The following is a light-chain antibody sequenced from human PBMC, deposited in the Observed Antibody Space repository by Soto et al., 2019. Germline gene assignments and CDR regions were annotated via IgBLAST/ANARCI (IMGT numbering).Light chain of an antibody. CDR2: DVT. Sequence: QSALTQPASVSGSPGQSITISCTGTSSDVGGYNYVSWYQQHPGKAPKLIIYDVTNRPSGVSHRFSGSKSGDTASLTISGLQSEDEADYYCSSYTSSSTLDVFGTGTKLTVL. CDR3: SSYTSSSTLDV. J-gene: IGLJ1*01. V-gene: IGLV2-14*01. CDR1: SSDVGGYNY.